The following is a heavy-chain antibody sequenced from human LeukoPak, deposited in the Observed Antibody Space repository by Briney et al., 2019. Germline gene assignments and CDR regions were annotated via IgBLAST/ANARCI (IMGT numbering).Heavy chain of an antibody. D-gene: IGHD3-22*01. CDR1: RFTFSSYA. CDR2: ISGSGGVT. V-gene: IGHV3-23*01. J-gene: IGHJ4*02. Sequence: GGSLRLSCAASRFTFSSYAMNWVRQAPGTGLEWVSAISGSGGVTYYADSMKGRFTISRDNSKNTLFLQLNSLRAEDTAVYYCAKDSGTTMIAIITHWGQGTLVTVSS. CDR3: AKDSGTTMIAIITH.